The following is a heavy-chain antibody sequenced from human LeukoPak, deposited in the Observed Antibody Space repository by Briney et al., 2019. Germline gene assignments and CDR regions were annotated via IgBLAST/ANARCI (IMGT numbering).Heavy chain of an antibody. J-gene: IGHJ4*02. Sequence: PGGSLRLSCAASGFTFDDYGMSWVRQAPGKGLEWVSGINWNGGSTGYADSVKGRFTISRGNAKNSLYLQMNSLRAEDTALYYCARNQYSYGQTPSDYWGQGTLVTVSS. CDR1: GFTFDDYG. CDR2: INWNGGST. V-gene: IGHV3-20*04. CDR3: ARNQYSYGQTPSDY. D-gene: IGHD5-18*01.